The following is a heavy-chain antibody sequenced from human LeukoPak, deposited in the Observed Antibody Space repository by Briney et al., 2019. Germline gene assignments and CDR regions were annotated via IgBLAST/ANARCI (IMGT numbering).Heavy chain of an antibody. CDR2: IYNSGST. D-gene: IGHD3-22*01. CDR1: GGSISSDGYY. V-gene: IGHV4-31*03. J-gene: IGHJ4*02. CDR3: ARGVMVARDSSGYYNYFDY. Sequence: SETLSLTCTVSGGSISSDGYYWSWIRQHPGAGLEWIGYIYNSGSTYYNPSLKSRVTISEDTSKSQFSLKLSSVTAADTAVYYCARGVMVARDSSGYYNYFDYWGQGALVTVSS.